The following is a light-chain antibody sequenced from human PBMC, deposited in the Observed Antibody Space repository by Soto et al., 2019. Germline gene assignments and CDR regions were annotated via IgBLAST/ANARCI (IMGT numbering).Light chain of an antibody. Sequence: EIVMTQSPVTLSVSPGGRATLSCRASQSISDTLAWYQQKPGQAPRLLIYGTSTRATGIPDRFSGSGSGTDFTLTISRLEPEDLAVYYCQQYGTSPITFGQGTRREIK. CDR2: GTS. CDR1: QSISDT. V-gene: IGKV3-20*01. CDR3: QQYGTSPIT. J-gene: IGKJ5*01.